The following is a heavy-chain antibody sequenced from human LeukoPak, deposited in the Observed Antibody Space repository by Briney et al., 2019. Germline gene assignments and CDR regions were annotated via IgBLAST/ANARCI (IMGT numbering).Heavy chain of an antibody. Sequence: GASVTVSCKVSGYTLTELSMHWVRQAPGKGLEWMGGFDPEDGETIYAQKFQGRVTMTEDTSTDTAYMELSSLRSEDTAVYYCATDTVGYCGADTCYSEAYWGQGTPVTVSS. CDR3: ATDTVGYCGADTCYSEAY. D-gene: IGHD2-15*01. CDR2: FDPEDGET. CDR1: GYTLTELS. J-gene: IGHJ4*01. V-gene: IGHV1-24*01.